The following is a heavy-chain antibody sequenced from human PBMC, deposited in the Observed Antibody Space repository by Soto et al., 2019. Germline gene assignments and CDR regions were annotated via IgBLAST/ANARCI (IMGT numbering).Heavy chain of an antibody. CDR2: ISSSSSYI. V-gene: IGHV3-21*01. CDR3: ARDPSVAYFDY. Sequence: GGSLRLSCASSGFTFSSYSMNWVRQAPGKGLEWVSSISSSSSYIYYADSVKGRFTISRDNAKNSLYLQMNSLRAEDTAVYYCARDPSVAYFDYWGQGTLVTVSS. J-gene: IGHJ4*02. D-gene: IGHD6-19*01. CDR1: GFTFSSYS.